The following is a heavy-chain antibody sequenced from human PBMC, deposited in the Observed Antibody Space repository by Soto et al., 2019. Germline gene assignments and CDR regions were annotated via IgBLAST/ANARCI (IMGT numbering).Heavy chain of an antibody. D-gene: IGHD6-13*01. Sequence: PSETMSLTRAVYGGTFWVSYWGWIRQPPGKGLEWIGEINHSGSTNYNPSLKSRVTISVDTSKNQFSLKLSSVTAEDTAVYYCARAIAAAGNYYYYGMDVWGQGTTVTVFS. CDR3: ARAIAAAGNYYYYGMDV. V-gene: IGHV4-34*01. CDR1: GGTFWVSY. J-gene: IGHJ6*02. CDR2: INHSGST.